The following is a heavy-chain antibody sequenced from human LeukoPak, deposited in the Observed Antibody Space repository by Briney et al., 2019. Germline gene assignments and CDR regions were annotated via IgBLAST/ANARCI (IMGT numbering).Heavy chain of an antibody. J-gene: IGHJ4*02. D-gene: IGHD2-2*01. CDR2: INTNTGNP. V-gene: IGHV7-4-1*02. Sequence: ASVKVSCKASGYTFTSYAMNWVRQAPGQGLEWMGWINTNTGNPTYAQGFTGRFVFSLDTSVSTAYLQISSLKAEDTAVYYCARGYCSSTSCYGGSYWGQGTLVTVSS. CDR1: GYTFTSYA. CDR3: ARGYCSSTSCYGGSY.